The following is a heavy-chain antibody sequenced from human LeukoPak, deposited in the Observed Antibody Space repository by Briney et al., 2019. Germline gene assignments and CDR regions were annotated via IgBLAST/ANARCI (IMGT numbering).Heavy chain of an antibody. D-gene: IGHD3-22*01. CDR2: FHTSGIT. Sequence: PSETLSLTCTVSGGSVSSGNYYWSWIRQSAGKGLEWIGRFHTSGITNYKPSLKSRVTIPADRSKNQLSLKLTSVTAADTAVYYCARATSYYESSAYYIAHWYFDLWGRGTLVIVSS. J-gene: IGHJ2*01. CDR1: GGSVSSGNYY. V-gene: IGHV4-61*02. CDR3: ARATSYYESSAYYIAHWYFDL.